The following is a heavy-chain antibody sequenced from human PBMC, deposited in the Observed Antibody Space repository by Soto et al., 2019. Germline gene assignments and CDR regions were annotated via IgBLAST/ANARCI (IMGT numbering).Heavy chain of an antibody. CDR3: AIDCTNGVCYLTFDY. CDR1: GYTFTSYD. Sequence: QVQLVQSGAEVKKPGASVKVSCKASGYTFTSYDINWVRQATGQGLEWMGWMNPNSGNTGYAQKLQGRVTMPRNTSISTDYMELSSLRSENTAVYYCAIDCTNGVCYLTFDYWGQGILVTVSS. V-gene: IGHV1-8*02. D-gene: IGHD2-8*01. CDR2: MNPNSGNT. J-gene: IGHJ4*02.